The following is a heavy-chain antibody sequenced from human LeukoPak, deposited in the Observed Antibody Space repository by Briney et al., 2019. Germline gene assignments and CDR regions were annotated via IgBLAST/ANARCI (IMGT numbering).Heavy chain of an antibody. CDR1: GGSISSSSYY. Sequence: KTSETLSLTCTVSGGSISSSSYYWGWIRQPPGKGLEWIGSIYYSGSTYYNPSLKSRVTISVDTSKNQFSLKPSSVTAADTAVYYCARGYDILTGYYNSPFDYWGQGTLVTVSS. D-gene: IGHD3-9*01. V-gene: IGHV4-39*01. CDR3: ARGYDILTGYYNSPFDY. CDR2: IYYSGST. J-gene: IGHJ4*02.